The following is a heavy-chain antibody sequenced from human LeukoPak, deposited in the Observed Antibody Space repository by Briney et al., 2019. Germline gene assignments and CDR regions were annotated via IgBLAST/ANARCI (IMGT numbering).Heavy chain of an antibody. CDR3: ARDSARLGDYGYYFDY. CDR1: GGSISSSSYY. V-gene: IGHV4-39*02. D-gene: IGHD4-17*01. J-gene: IGHJ4*02. Sequence: SETLSLTCIVSGGSISSSSYYWGWIRQPPGKGLEWIGNIYYSGSTYYNPSLKSRVTISVDTSKNQFSLKLSSVTAADTAVYYCARDSARLGDYGYYFDYWAREPWSPSPQ. CDR2: IYYSGST.